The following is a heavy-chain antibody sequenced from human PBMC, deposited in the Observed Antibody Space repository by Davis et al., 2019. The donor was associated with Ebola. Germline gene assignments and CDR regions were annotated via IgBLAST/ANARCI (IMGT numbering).Heavy chain of an antibody. V-gene: IGHV3-33*01. CDR2: IWYDERNK. Sequence: PGGSLRLSCAASGFTFSSYCMHWVRQAPGKGLEWVAVIWYDERNKYYTDSVKGRFTISRDNSKNTLYLQMNSLRAEDTAVYYCARHGYSGHDYRAYFYGMDVWGQGTTVTVSS. CDR3: ARHGYSGHDYRAYFYGMDV. D-gene: IGHD5-12*01. CDR1: GFTFSSYC. J-gene: IGHJ6*02.